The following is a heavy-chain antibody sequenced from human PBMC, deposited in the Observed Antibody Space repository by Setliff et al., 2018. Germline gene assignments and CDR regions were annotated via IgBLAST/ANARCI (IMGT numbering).Heavy chain of an antibody. D-gene: IGHD7-27*01. CDR1: GGSISSGSYY. CDR2: MYYSGST. CDR3: ARVTNWGLDLRFDP. Sequence: SETLSLTCSVSGGSISSGSYYWGWIRQSPGKGLEWIGSMYYSGSTNYNPSLKSRVTMSVATFENHFSLKLNSLTAADTAVYYCARVTNWGLDLRFDPWGQGILVTVSS. V-gene: IGHV4-39*07. J-gene: IGHJ5*02.